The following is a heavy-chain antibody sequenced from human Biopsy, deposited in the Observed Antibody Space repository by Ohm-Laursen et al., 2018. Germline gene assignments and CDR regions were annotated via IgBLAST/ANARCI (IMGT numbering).Heavy chain of an antibody. Sequence: LRLSCAASGFTFSNAWMNWVRQAPGKGLEWIGEINHSGRTNYNPSLKSRVTISVDTSKNQFSLKVRSVTAADTAVYYCVRGVDYYDPYHYYALDVWGQGTTVTVSS. V-gene: IGHV4-34*01. J-gene: IGHJ6*02. D-gene: IGHD3-22*01. CDR2: INHSGRT. CDR1: GFTFSNAW. CDR3: VRGVDYYDPYHYYALDV.